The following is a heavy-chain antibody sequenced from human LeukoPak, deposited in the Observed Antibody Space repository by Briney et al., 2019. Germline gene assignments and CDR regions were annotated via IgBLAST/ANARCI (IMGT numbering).Heavy chain of an antibody. CDR3: ARGGDSSGYEGRFDP. Sequence: SETLSLTCTVSGGSISSSSYYWAWIRQPPGKGLEWIGSIHYSGSTYYNPSLQSRVTISIDTSKNQFSLKLRFVTAADTAVYYCARGGDSSGYEGRFDPWGQGTLVTVSS. V-gene: IGHV4-39*07. CDR2: IHYSGST. CDR1: GGSISSSSYY. D-gene: IGHD3-22*01. J-gene: IGHJ5*02.